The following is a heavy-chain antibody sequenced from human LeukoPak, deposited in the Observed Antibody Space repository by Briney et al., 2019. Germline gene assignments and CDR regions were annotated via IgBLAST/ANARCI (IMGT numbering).Heavy chain of an antibody. J-gene: IGHJ5*02. D-gene: IGHD2-2*01. CDR3: ARHEPGYCSSTSCYYSSWFDP. Sequence: SETLSPTCTVSGGSISSGSYYWSWIRQPAGKGLEWIGRIYTSGSTNYNPSLKSRVTISVDTSKNQFSLKLSSVTAADTAVYYCARHEPGYCSSTSCYYSSWFDPWGQGTLVTVSS. V-gene: IGHV4-61*02. CDR1: GGSISSGSYY. CDR2: IYTSGST.